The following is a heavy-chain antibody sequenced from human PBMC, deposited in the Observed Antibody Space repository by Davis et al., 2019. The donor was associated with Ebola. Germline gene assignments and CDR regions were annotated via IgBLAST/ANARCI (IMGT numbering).Heavy chain of an antibody. D-gene: IGHD3-10*01. V-gene: IGHV3-23*01. CDR2: ISGSGGST. CDR1: GFTFSSYA. J-gene: IGHJ4*02. CDR3: AKDLGYYGSGSYTL. Sequence: PGGSLRLSCAASGFTFSSYAMSWVRQAPGKGLEWVSAISGSGGSTYYADSVKGRFTISRDNSKNTLYLQMNSLRAEDTAVYYCAKDLGYYGSGSYTLWGQGTLVTVSS.